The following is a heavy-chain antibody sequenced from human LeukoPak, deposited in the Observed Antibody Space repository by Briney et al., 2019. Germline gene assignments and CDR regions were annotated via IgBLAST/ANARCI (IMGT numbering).Heavy chain of an antibody. CDR2: IDDSGTT. J-gene: IGHJ5*02. Sequence: PSETLSLTCTVSHGSIKGNYWTWIRQSPGKGLEWIGFIDDSGTTNYSPSLESRVTISVDTSKNQFYLNLTSVTAADTAIYYCARVVRGAVTSNWFDPWGQGTLVTVSS. CDR3: ARVVRGAVTSNWFDP. CDR1: HGSIKGNY. V-gene: IGHV4-59*01. D-gene: IGHD4-17*01.